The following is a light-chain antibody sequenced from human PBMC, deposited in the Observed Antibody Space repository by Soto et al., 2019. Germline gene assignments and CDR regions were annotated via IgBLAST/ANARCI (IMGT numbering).Light chain of an antibody. CDR1: SSDVGAYNY. Sequence: QSVLTQPASVSGSLGQSITISCSGTSSDVGAYNYVSWYQQYPGKAPKLMIYHVTDRPSGVSNRFSGSKSGNTASLTISGLQAEDEADYCCCSYTTSNTFVFGTGTRSPS. CDR3: CSYTTSNTFV. CDR2: HVT. V-gene: IGLV2-14*01. J-gene: IGLJ1*01.